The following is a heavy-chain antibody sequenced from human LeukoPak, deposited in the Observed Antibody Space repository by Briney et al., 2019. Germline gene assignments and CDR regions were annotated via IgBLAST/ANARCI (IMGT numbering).Heavy chain of an antibody. V-gene: IGHV1-69*13. CDR3: ARNVGSDYYYYYMDV. CDR1: GGTFSSYA. CDR2: IIPIFGTA. D-gene: IGHD6-25*01. J-gene: IGHJ6*03. Sequence: SVKVSCKASGGTFSSYAISWVRQAPGQGLEWMGGIIPIFGTANYTQKFQGRVTITADESTSTAYMELSSLRSEDTAVYYCARNVGSDYYYYYMDVWGKGTTVTVSS.